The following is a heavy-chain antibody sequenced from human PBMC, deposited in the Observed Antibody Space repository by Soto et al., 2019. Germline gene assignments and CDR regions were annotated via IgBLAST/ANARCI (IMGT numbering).Heavy chain of an antibody. CDR1: GGSISSGGYS. CDR2: IYHSGST. V-gene: IGHV4-30-2*01. J-gene: IGHJ6*02. CDR3: ARHHFYCSGGACYLKAHYYYAMDA. Sequence: SETLSLTCAVSGGSISSGGYSWSWIRQPPGKGLEWIGYIYHSGSTYYNPSLKSRVTISVDRSKNQFSLKLSSVTAADTAVYYCARHHFYCSGGACYLKAHYYYAMDAWGQGTTVTVSS. D-gene: IGHD2-15*01.